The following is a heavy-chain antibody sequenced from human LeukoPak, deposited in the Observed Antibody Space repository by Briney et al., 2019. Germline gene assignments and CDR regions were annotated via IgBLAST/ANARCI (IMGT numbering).Heavy chain of an antibody. Sequence: GASVKVSCKASGYTFTGYYMHWVRQAPGQGLEWMGWINPNSGGTNYAQKFQGRVTMTTEKSTTTAYMELTSLRFDDTAVYYCARDDEEFGELSWFDPWGQGTLVTVSS. V-gene: IGHV1-2*02. J-gene: IGHJ5*02. CDR3: ARDDEEFGELSWFDP. CDR2: INPNSGGT. CDR1: GYTFTGYY. D-gene: IGHD3-10*01.